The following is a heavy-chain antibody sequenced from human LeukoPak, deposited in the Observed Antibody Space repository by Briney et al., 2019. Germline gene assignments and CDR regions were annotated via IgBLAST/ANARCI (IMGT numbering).Heavy chain of an antibody. Sequence: GGSLRLSCAASGFTFSSYWMSWVSQAPGKGLEWVANIKQDGSEKYYVDSVKGRFTISRDNAKNSLYLQMNSLRAEDTAVYYCARGHQPYCGGDCPDYWGQGTLVTVSS. CDR1: GFTFSSYW. D-gene: IGHD2-21*02. J-gene: IGHJ4*02. CDR2: IKQDGSEK. CDR3: ARGHQPYCGGDCPDY. V-gene: IGHV3-7*01.